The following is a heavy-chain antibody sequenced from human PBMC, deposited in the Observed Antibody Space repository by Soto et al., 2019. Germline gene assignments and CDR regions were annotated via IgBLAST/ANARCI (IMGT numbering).Heavy chain of an antibody. D-gene: IGHD1-26*01. CDR1: GFTFSNYW. J-gene: IGHJ4*02. Sequence: PGGSLRLSCAASGFTFSNYWMGWVRQAPGKGLEWVANIQQDGSERYYVDSVKGRFTISRDNAKNSLYLQMNSLRAEDTALYYCARVLDTFTYFFDYWGQGTLVTVSS. V-gene: IGHV3-7*05. CDR3: ARVLDTFTYFFDY. CDR2: IQQDGSER.